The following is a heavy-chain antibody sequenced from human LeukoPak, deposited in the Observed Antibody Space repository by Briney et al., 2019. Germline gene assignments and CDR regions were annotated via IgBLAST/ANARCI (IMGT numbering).Heavy chain of an antibody. CDR1: GFTFSSYA. D-gene: IGHD3-10*01. CDR3: AKWGRGELLSIY. CDR2: ISGSGGST. Sequence: GGSLRLSCAASGFTFSSYAMSWVRQAPGKGLERVSAISGSGGSTYYADSVKGRFTISRDNSKNTLYLQMNSLRAEDTAVYYCAKWGRGELLSIYWGQGTLVTVSS. V-gene: IGHV3-23*01. J-gene: IGHJ4*02.